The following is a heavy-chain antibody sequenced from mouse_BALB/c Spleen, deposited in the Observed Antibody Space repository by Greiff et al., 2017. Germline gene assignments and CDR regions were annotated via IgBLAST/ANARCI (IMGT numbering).Heavy chain of an antibody. CDR2: ISYSGST. D-gene: IGHD4-1*01. V-gene: IGHV3-2*02. CDR1: GYSITSDYA. CDR3: ARTGTGGYYYAMDY. Sequence: VQLKESGPGLVKPSQSLSLTCTVTGYSITSDYAWNWIRQFPGNKLEWMGYISYSGSTSYNPSLKSRISITRDTSKNQFFLQLNSVTTEDTATYYCARTGTGGYYYAMDYWGQGTSVTVSS. J-gene: IGHJ4*01.